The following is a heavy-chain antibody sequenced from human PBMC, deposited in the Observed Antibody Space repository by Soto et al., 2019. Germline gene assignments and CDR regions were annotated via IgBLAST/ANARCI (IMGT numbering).Heavy chain of an antibody. V-gene: IGHV1-18*01. J-gene: IGHJ6*02. CDR3: ARCIQQDYYYGMDV. Sequence: QAQLVQSGAEVKKPGASVKVSCKASGYTFYSHSISWVRQAPGQGLEWMGRISADNGNTKYAQKFRGRVTMTTDTTTRTVYMEQRNLTSDATAVYYCARCIQQDYYYGMDVWGQGTTVTVSS. CDR1: GYTFYSHS. CDR2: ISADNGNT. D-gene: IGHD5-18*01.